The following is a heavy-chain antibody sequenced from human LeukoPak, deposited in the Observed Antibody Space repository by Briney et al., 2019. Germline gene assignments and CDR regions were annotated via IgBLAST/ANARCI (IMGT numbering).Heavy chain of an antibody. CDR1: GYTFSSYA. D-gene: IGHD3-22*01. Sequence: PGGSLRLSCAASGYTFSSYAMSWVRQAPGKGLEWVSAISGSGGSTYYADSVKGRFTISRDNSRNTLYLQMNSLRAEGTAVYYCAKGVRRSSDYSSPVDYWGQGTLVTVSS. J-gene: IGHJ4*02. CDR2: ISGSGGST. V-gene: IGHV3-23*01. CDR3: AKGVRRSSDYSSPVDY.